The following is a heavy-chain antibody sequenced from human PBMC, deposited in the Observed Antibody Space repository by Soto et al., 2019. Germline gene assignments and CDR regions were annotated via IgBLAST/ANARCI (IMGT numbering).Heavy chain of an antibody. CDR1: GFTFRNFW. Sequence: PGGSLRLSCAGSGFTFRNFWMGWVRQAPGKRLEWVANIKQDGSETSYADSVRGRFTVFRDNARNSLFLHMNRLRAEDTAVYYCARENYFDYWGQGALVTVSS. J-gene: IGHJ4*02. V-gene: IGHV3-7*01. CDR3: ARENYFDY. CDR2: IKQDGSET.